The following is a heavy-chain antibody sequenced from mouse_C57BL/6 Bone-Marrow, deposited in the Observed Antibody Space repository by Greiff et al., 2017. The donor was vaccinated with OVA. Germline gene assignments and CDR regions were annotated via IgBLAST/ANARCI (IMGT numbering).Heavy chain of an antibody. CDR1: GYTFTSYW. J-gene: IGHJ2*01. Sequence: VQLQQSGAELVKPGASVKMSCKASGYTFTSYWITWVKQRPGQGLEWIGDIYPGSGSTNYNEKFKSKATLTVDTSSSTAYMQLSSLTSEDSAVYYCARSYYYGSSYVGYWGQGTTLTVSS. CDR3: ARSYYYGSSYVGY. V-gene: IGHV1-55*01. CDR2: IYPGSGST. D-gene: IGHD1-1*01.